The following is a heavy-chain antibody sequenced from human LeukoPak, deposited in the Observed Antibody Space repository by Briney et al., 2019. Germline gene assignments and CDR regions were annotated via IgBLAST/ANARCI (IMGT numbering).Heavy chain of an antibody. CDR2: IKSKTYGGTT. J-gene: IGHJ4*02. V-gene: IGHV3-15*01. Sequence: GGSLRLSCAASGFTFSNARMSWVRQAPGKGLEWVGRIKSKTYGGTTDYAAPVKGRFTISRDDSKDTVYLEMNSLKTEDTAVYYCTTATSYWGQGSLVTVSS. CDR3: TTATSY. CDR1: GFTFSNAR.